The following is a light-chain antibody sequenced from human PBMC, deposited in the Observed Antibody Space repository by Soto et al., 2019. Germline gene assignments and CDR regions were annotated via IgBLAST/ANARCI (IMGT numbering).Light chain of an antibody. CDR2: ENI. V-gene: IGLV2-23*01. J-gene: IGLJ2*01. CDR1: SSDVGAYDL. Sequence: QSALTQPASVSGSPGQSITISCIGTSSDVGAYDLVSWYQQHPGTAPRLIIYENIRRPSTIASRFSGSKSGNTASLTISGLRGEDEANYHCCSYAGNRIFIFGGGTQLTVL. CDR3: CSYAGNRIFI.